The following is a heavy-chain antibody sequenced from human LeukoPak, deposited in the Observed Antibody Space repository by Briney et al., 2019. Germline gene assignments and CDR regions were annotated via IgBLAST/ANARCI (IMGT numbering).Heavy chain of an antibody. CDR2: IYISGST. D-gene: IGHD2-15*01. CDR3: ARALNPLPGTYYFDY. CDR1: GASINSHC. V-gene: IGHV4-4*07. Sequence: SETLSLTCSVSGASINSHCWTWIRQPAGKGLEWIGRIYISGSTNYSPSLKSRVTMSVDTSKDQLSLNLISVTAADTAVYYCARALNPLPGTYYFDYWGQGTLVTVSS. J-gene: IGHJ4*02.